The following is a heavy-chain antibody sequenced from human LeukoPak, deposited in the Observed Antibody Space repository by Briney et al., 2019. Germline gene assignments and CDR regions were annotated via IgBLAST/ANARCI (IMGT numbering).Heavy chain of an antibody. J-gene: IGHJ4*02. Sequence: SETLSLTCTVSGGSISSGGYYWSWIRQHPEKGLEWIGYIYYSGSTYYNPSLKSRVTISVDTSKNQFSLKLSSVTAADTAVYYCARVGGSSSSYWGQGTLVTVSS. CDR2: IYYSGST. D-gene: IGHD6-6*01. V-gene: IGHV4-31*03. CDR1: GGSISSGGYY. CDR3: ARVGGSSSSY.